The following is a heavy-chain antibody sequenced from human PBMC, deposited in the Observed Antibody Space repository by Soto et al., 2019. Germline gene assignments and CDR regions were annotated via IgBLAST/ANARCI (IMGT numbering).Heavy chain of an antibody. CDR2: ISAYNGNT. Sequence: GASVKVSCKDSCYTFTSYGISLLRQAPGQGLECMVWISAYNGNTNYAQKLQGRVTMTTDTSTSTAYMELRSLRSDDTAVYYCASWHYSSGWFEYWGQGTLVTVSS. V-gene: IGHV1-18*01. CDR3: ASWHYSSGWFEY. D-gene: IGHD6-19*01. J-gene: IGHJ4*02. CDR1: CYTFTSYG.